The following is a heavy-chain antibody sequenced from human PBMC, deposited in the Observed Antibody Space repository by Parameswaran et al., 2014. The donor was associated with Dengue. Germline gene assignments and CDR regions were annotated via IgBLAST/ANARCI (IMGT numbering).Heavy chain of an antibody. V-gene: IGHV3-21*01. CDR3: ARSYYDSSGYLPY. CDR1: GFTFSSYS. Sequence: RAGGSLRLSCAASGFTFSSYSMNWVRQAPGRGWEWVSSISSSSSYIYYADSVKGRFTISRDNAKNSLYLQMNSLRAEDTAVYYCARSYYDSSGYLPYWGQGTLVTVSS. CDR2: ISSSSSYI. J-gene: IGHJ4*02. D-gene: IGHD3-22*01.